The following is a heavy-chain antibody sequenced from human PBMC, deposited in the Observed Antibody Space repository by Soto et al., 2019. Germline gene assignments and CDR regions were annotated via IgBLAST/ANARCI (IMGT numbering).Heavy chain of an antibody. CDR1: GGTFSNYA. V-gene: IGHV1-69*01. CDR2: IIPVFGTA. D-gene: IGHD3-10*01. CDR3: ARGDFYGSGSYLDY. J-gene: IGHJ4*02. Sequence: QVQLVQSGAEVKKPGSSVKVSCKASGGTFSNYAISWVRQAPGQGLEWMGGIIPVFGTANYAQKFQGGVTITADESTSTAYRELSSLRSEDTAVYYCARGDFYGSGSYLDYWGQGTVVTVSS.